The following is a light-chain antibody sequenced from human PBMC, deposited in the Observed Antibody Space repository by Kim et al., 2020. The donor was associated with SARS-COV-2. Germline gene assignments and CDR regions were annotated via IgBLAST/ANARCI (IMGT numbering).Light chain of an antibody. Sequence: DAQMTQSPFTLSASVGDSVTITCRASQSINSWLAWYQQKPGKAPKLLLHKASILETGVPSRFSGSQSGTEFTLTISSLQPDDFAIYYCQQYNSYSSTFGRGTKLEIK. CDR3: QQYNSYSST. V-gene: IGKV1-5*03. CDR2: KAS. CDR1: QSINSW. J-gene: IGKJ4*02.